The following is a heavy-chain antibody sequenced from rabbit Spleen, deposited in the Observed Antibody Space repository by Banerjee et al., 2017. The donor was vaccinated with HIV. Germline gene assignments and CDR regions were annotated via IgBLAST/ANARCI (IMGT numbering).Heavy chain of an antibody. CDR3: ARDYVSFFNDYTDFSL. CDR2: INIVTGKS. CDR1: GVSLNDKDV. V-gene: IGHV1S45*01. Sequence: EQLEESGGGLVKPEGSLTLTCKASGVSLNDKDVMCWVRQAPGKGLEWIACINIVTGKSVYASWAKGRFMMSRTSSTTVTLQMTSLTAADTATYFCARDYVSFFNDYTDFSLWGPGDPGHRL. D-gene: IGHD5-1*01. J-gene: IGHJ4*01.